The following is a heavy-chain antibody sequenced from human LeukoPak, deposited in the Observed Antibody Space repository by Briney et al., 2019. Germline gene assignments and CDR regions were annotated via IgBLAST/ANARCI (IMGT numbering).Heavy chain of an antibody. D-gene: IGHD3-3*01. CDR3: ASGGFYDFWSGYYTPFDY. CDR2: IYYDGSNQ. Sequence: PGGSLRLSCEASGFTFSHTGIHWVRQAPGKGLEWVALIYYDGSNQFYADSVKGRFTISRDNSKNTLYLQMNSLRAEDTAVYYCASGGFYDFWSGYYTPFDYWGQGTLVTVSS. J-gene: IGHJ4*02. V-gene: IGHV3-30*03. CDR1: GFTFSHTG.